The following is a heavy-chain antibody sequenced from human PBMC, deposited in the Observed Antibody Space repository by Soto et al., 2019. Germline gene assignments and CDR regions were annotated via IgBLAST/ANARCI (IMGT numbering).Heavy chain of an antibody. CDR2: FDPEDGET. Sequence: ASVKVSCKVSGYTLTELSMHWVRQAPGKGLEWMGGFDPEDGETIYAQKFQGRITMTEDTSTDTAYMELSSLRSEDTAVYYCATPPHRVGATDDAFDIWGQGTMVTVSS. J-gene: IGHJ3*02. V-gene: IGHV1-24*01. CDR1: GYTLTELS. D-gene: IGHD1-26*01. CDR3: ATPPHRVGATDDAFDI.